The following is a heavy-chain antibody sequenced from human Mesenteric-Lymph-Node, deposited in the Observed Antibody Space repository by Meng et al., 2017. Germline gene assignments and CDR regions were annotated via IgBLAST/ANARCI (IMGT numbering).Heavy chain of an antibody. CDR3: ASAGYYCLDY. V-gene: IGHV4-34*01. CDR2: IHHTGST. Sequence: QVQLQQWGAGLLKPSETLSLTCAVYGGSFSGYYWSWIRQPPGKGLEWIGEIHHTGSTNYNPSFKSRVTILVDKSENLFSLRLTSVTAADTAVYYCASAGYYCLDYWGQGSLVTVSS. D-gene: IGHD2/OR15-2a*01. J-gene: IGHJ4*02. CDR1: GGSFSGYY.